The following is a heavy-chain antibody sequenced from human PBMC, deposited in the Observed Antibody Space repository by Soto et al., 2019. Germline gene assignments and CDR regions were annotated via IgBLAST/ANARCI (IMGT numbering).Heavy chain of an antibody. CDR3: ARNPGGSGSYNWFDP. Sequence: PSETLSLTCTVSGGSISSGGYYWSWIRQHPGKGLEWIGYIYYSGSTYYNPSLKSRVTISVDTSKNQFSLKLSSVTAADTAVYYCARNPGGSGSYNWFDPWGQGTLVTVSS. D-gene: IGHD3-10*01. V-gene: IGHV4-31*03. CDR1: GGSISSGGYY. J-gene: IGHJ5*02. CDR2: IYYSGST.